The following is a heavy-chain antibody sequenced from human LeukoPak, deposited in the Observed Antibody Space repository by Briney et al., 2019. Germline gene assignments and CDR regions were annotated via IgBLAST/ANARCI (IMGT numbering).Heavy chain of an antibody. CDR1: GGSFSGYY. Sequence: SETLSLTCAVYGGSFSGYYWSWIRQPPGKGLEWIGEINHSGSTNYNPSLKSRVTISVDTSKNQFSLKLSSVTAADTAVYYCARGRSTYYHILTGCLFDYWGQGTLVTVSS. CDR2: INHSGST. J-gene: IGHJ4*02. CDR3: ARGRSTYYHILTGCLFDY. D-gene: IGHD3-9*01. V-gene: IGHV4-34*01.